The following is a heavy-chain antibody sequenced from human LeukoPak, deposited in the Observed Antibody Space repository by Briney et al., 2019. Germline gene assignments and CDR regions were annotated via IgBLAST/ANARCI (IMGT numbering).Heavy chain of an antibody. J-gene: IGHJ4*02. D-gene: IGHD3-10*01. Sequence: GASVKVSCKASGYTFTSYGISWVRQAPGQGLEWMGWISAYNGNTNYAQKLQGRVTMTTDTSTSTAYMELRSLGSDDTAVYYCARDHVLLWFGEFDYWGQGTLVTVSS. CDR1: GYTFTSYG. CDR3: ARDHVLLWFGEFDY. CDR2: ISAYNGNT. V-gene: IGHV1-18*01.